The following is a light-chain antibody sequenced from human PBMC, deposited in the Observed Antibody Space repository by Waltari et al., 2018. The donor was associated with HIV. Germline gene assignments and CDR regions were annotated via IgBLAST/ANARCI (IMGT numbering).Light chain of an antibody. V-gene: IGKV1-17*01. Sequence: DIQMTQSPFSLSASVGDRVTITCRASQDISVDLGWYQQKPGKAPKRLIYGASNLESGVPSRFSGSRSGTEFTLTINGLQPEDVVTYYCLQQYTYPRTFGQGTKLDIK. CDR3: LQQYTYPRT. CDR1: QDISVD. CDR2: GAS. J-gene: IGKJ2*01.